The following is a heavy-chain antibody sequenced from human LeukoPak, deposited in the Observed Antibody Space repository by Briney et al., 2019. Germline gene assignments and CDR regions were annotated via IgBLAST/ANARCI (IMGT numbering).Heavy chain of an antibody. CDR2: IYPGENNI. V-gene: IGHV5-51*01. CDR1: GYYFTNYW. J-gene: IGHJ5*02. CDR3: ATITTYYDILTGYYTNWFDP. D-gene: IGHD3-9*01. Sequence: ESLKISCKGSGYYFTNYWMAWVRQMPGKGLEYMGFIYPGENNIRYSPPFQGQVTISADKSISTAYLQWSSLKASDTAMYYCATITTYYDILTGYYTNWFDPWGQGTLVTVSS.